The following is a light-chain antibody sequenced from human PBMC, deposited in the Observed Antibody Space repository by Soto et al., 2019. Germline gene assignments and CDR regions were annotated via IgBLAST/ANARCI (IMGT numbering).Light chain of an antibody. CDR2: GAS. CDR1: QSASST. Sequence: EVVMSQSKATLSLSSGKRATLSCRASQSASSTLAWYQQNPGQAPRLLIYGASSRATGIPDRFGGSGSGTDFTLTISRLEPEDFAVYYCQQYGSSTPFTFGQGTKVDIK. J-gene: IGKJ1*01. V-gene: IGKV3-20*01. CDR3: QQYGSSTPFT.